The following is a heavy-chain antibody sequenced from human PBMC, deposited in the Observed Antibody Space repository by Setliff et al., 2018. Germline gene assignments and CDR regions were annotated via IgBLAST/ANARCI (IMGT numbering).Heavy chain of an antibody. D-gene: IGHD2-15*01. V-gene: IGHV3-23*01. CDR2: INGGGTAT. CDR3: AKYTRVVTTTCFDY. Sequence: GSLRLSCAASGFTFSSSSMTWVRQAPGKGLGWVSAINGGGTATYYADSVKGRFTISRDNSKNTLYLQMNSLRAEDTAVYYCAKYTRVVTTTCFDYWGQGTLVTVSS. CDR1: GFTFSSSS. J-gene: IGHJ4*02.